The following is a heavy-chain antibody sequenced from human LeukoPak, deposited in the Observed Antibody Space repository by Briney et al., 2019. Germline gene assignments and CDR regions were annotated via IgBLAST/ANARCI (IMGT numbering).Heavy chain of an antibody. CDR2: ISYDGSNK. CDR3: ARDHLDY. CDR1: GFTFSSYA. Sequence: GRSLRLSCAASGFTFSSYAMHWVRQAPGKGLEWVAVISYDGSNKYYADSVKGRFTISRDNSKNTLYLQMSSLRAEDTAVYYCARDHLDYWGQGTLVTVSS. V-gene: IGHV3-30-3*01. J-gene: IGHJ4*02.